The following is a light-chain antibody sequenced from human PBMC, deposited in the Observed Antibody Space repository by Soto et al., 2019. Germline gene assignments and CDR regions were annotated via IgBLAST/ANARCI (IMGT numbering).Light chain of an antibody. CDR2: DAY. J-gene: IGKJ5*01. Sequence: EVVLTQSPVTLSLSPGERATLSCRASQSFRGLLAWYQQKPGQAPRLLIYDAYNRATGIPPRFSGSGSGTDFTLTISSLEPEDSAVYYCQQRPMWPSTFGQGTRLEIK. V-gene: IGKV3-11*01. CDR1: QSFRGL. CDR3: QQRPMWPST.